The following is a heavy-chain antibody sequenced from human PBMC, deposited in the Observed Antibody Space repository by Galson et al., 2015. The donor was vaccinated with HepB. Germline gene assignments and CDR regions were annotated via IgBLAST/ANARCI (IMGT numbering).Heavy chain of an antibody. Sequence: SVKVSCKASGYTFTSYAMNWVRQAPGQGLEWMGWINTNTGNPTYAQGFTGRFVFSLDTSVSTAYLQISSLKAEDTAVYYCARDQAFSGWYGMDVWGQGTTVTVSS. D-gene: IGHD2-15*01. CDR3: ARDQAFSGWYGMDV. J-gene: IGHJ6*02. CDR2: INTNTGNP. V-gene: IGHV7-4-1*02. CDR1: GYTFTSYA.